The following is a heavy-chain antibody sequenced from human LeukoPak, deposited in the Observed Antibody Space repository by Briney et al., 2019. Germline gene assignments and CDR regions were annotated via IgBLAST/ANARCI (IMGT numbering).Heavy chain of an antibody. D-gene: IGHD4-23*01. CDR2: INHSGST. V-gene: IGHV4-34*01. Sequence: SETLSLTCAVYGGSFSDYYWSWIRQPPGKGLEWIGEINHSGSTNYNPSLKSRVTISVDRSKNQFSLKLNSVTAADTAVYYCGRGYGDNSGAFDIWGQGTMVTVSS. J-gene: IGHJ3*02. CDR3: GRGYGDNSGAFDI. CDR1: GGSFSDYY.